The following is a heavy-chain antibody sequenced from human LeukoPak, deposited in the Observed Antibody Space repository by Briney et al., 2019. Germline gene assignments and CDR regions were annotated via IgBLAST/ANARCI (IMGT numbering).Heavy chain of an antibody. CDR3: ARDIEAAGLFLDY. CDR1: GFTLSSYW. CDR2: IKQDGSEK. V-gene: IGHV3-7*01. D-gene: IGHD6-13*01. Sequence: GGSLRLSCAASGFTLSSYWMSWVRQAPGKGLEWVANIKQDGSEKYYVDSVKGRFTISRDNAKNSLYLQMNSLRAEDTAVYYCARDIEAAGLFLDYWGQGTLVTVSS. J-gene: IGHJ4*02.